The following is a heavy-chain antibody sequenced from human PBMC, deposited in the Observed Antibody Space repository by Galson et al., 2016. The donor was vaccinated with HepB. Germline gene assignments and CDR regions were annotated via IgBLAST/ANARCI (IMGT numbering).Heavy chain of an antibody. CDR1: GFTFSNYV. V-gene: IGHV3-23*01. Sequence: SLRLSCAASGFTFSNYVMNWVRQAPGKGLEWVSGISGSGGSTYYADSVKGRFTISRDKSKNTLYLQLNSLRVEDTAVYYCARDLRGFYVNSFEYWGQGTLVTVSS. D-gene: IGHD3-22*01. CDR2: ISGSGGST. J-gene: IGHJ4*02. CDR3: ARDLRGFYVNSFEY.